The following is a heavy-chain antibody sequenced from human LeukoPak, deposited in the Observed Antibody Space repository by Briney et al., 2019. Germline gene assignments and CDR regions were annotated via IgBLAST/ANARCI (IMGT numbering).Heavy chain of an antibody. Sequence: GGSLRLSCAASGFRFSSYSMHWVRQAPGKGLDWVSSITRGSSTRYYADSVKGRFTISRDDGKTSLCLHMNSLRVDDTAVYFCARDATVASSPNWFDPWGQGTLVTVSS. CDR2: ITRGSSTR. CDR3: ARDATVASSPNWFDP. J-gene: IGHJ5*02. V-gene: IGHV3-48*01. D-gene: IGHD6-19*01. CDR1: GFRFSSYS.